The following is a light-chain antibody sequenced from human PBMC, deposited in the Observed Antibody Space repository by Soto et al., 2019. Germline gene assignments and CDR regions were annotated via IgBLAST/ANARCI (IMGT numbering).Light chain of an antibody. CDR3: QQYGSSPYT. Sequence: PGESVTLSCRASQSVSSSYLTWYQQKPGQAPRLLIYGASTRATGIPARFSGSGSGTDFTLTISRLEPEDFAVYYCQQYGSSPYTFGQGTKVDIK. V-gene: IGKV3-20*01. J-gene: IGKJ2*01. CDR2: GAS. CDR1: QSVSSSY.